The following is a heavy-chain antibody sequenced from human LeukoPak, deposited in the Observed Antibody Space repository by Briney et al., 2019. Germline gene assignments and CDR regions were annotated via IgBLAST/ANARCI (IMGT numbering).Heavy chain of an antibody. Sequence: PGGSLRLSCAASGFSFTNAWMCWVRQAPGKGLEWVGRIKSNADDGTADSAAPVKGRFTISRDDSKNTLYLQMNSLKIEDTAIYYRTTYTSGYSSRWGRGTLVTVSS. CDR1: GFSFTNAW. D-gene: IGHD5-12*01. CDR3: TTYTSGYSSR. V-gene: IGHV3-15*01. J-gene: IGHJ4*02. CDR2: IKSNADDGTA.